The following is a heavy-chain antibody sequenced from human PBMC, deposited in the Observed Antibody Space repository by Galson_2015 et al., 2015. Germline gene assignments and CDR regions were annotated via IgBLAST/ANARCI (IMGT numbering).Heavy chain of an antibody. CDR2: INPNSGGT. D-gene: IGHD5-18*01. V-gene: IGHV1-2*04. Sequence: SVKVSCKASGYTFTGYYMHWVRQAPGQGLEWMGWINPNSGGTNYAQKFQGWVTMTRDTSISTAYMELSRLRSDDTAVYYCARVGYSYGWVFDYWGQGTLVTVSS. CDR3: ARVGYSYGWVFDY. J-gene: IGHJ4*02. CDR1: GYTFTGYY.